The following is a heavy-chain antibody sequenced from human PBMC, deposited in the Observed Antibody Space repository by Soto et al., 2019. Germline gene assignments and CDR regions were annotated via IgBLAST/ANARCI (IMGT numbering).Heavy chain of an antibody. V-gene: IGHV4-61*01. J-gene: IGHJ4*02. CDR1: GGSVSSGTYY. CDR2: ISSRGTT. Sequence: QVQLQESGPGLVTPSETLSLTCTVPGGSVSSGTYYWSWIRQPPGKGLEWIGYISSRGTTNHNPSLKSRVTISVDTSKNQFSLKLTSVTAADTAVYYCAMAGNYRYFDAWGQGTLVTVSS. CDR3: AMAGNYRYFDA. D-gene: IGHD1-7*01.